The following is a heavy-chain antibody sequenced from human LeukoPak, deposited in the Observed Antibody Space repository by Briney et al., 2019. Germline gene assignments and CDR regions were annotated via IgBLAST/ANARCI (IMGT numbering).Heavy chain of an antibody. CDR1: GFTFGDYA. V-gene: IGHV3-49*04. CDR3: TRDKDTAMVNDY. Sequence: PGGSLRLSCTASGFTFGDYAMSWVRQAPGKGLEWVGFIRSKAYGGTTEYAASVKGRFTISRDDSKSIAYLQMNSLKTEDTAVYYCTRDKDTAMVNDYWGQGTLVTVSS. D-gene: IGHD5-18*01. J-gene: IGHJ4*02. CDR2: IRSKAYGGTT.